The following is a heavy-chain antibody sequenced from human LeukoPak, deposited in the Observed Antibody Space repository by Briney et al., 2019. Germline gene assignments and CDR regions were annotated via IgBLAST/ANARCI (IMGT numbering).Heavy chain of an antibody. J-gene: IGHJ4*02. CDR3: ARHDAGFEQQLPHFDY. Sequence: SETLSLTCTVSGGSISTSSYYWGWLRQPPGKGLEWLVSICYSGSTYYNPSRKSRVTISVDTSKNQFSLKLSSVTAADTAVYYCARHDAGFEQQLPHFDYWGQGTLVTVSS. CDR1: GGSISTSSYY. CDR2: ICYSGST. D-gene: IGHD6-13*01. V-gene: IGHV4-39*01.